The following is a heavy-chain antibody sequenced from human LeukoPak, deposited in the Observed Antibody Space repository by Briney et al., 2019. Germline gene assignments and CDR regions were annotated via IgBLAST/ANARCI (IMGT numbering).Heavy chain of an antibody. J-gene: IGHJ4*02. CDR2: IYSGGST. CDR1: GFNVSSKY. D-gene: IGHD2-15*01. CDR3: AKDQGDIVVVVAAKVGFDY. V-gene: IGHV3-53*01. Sequence: GGSLRLSCTASGFNVSSKYMNWVRQAPGKGLEWVAVIYSGGSTHYADSVKGRITVSRDNSKNTLYLQMNSLRAEDTAVYYCAKDQGDIVVVVAAKVGFDYWGQGTLVTVSS.